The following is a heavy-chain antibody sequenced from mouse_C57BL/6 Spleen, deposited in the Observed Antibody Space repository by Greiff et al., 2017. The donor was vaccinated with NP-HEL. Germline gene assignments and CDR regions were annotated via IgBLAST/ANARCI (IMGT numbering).Heavy chain of an antibody. Sequence: EVQLVESGEGLVKPGGSLKLSCAASGFTFSSYAMSWVRQTPEKRLEWVAYISSGGDYIYYADTVKGRFTISRDNARNTLYLQMSSLKSEDTAMYYCTRDYYDYDGYYFDYWGQGTTLTVSS. CDR1: GFTFSSYA. CDR2: ISSGGDYI. D-gene: IGHD2-4*01. V-gene: IGHV5-9-1*02. J-gene: IGHJ2*01. CDR3: TRDYYDYDGYYFDY.